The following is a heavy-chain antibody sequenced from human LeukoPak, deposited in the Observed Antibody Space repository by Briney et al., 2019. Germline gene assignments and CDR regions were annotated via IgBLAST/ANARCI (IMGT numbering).Heavy chain of an antibody. V-gene: IGHV3-23*01. CDR2: ISGSGGST. J-gene: IGHJ3*02. D-gene: IGHD2-2*01. CDR1: GFTFSSYA. Sequence: GGFLRLSCAASGFTFSSYAMSWVRQAPGKGLEWVSAISGSGGSTYYADSVKGRFTISRDNSKNMLYLQMNSLRAEDTAVYYCARFADIVVVPAAMAAFDIWGQGTMVTVSS. CDR3: ARFADIVVVPAAMAAFDI.